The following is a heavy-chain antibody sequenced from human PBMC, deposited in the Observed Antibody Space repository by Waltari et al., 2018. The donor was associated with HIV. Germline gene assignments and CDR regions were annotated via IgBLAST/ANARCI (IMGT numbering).Heavy chain of an antibody. Sequence: QLLQSTSAMKRPGASVTLSCQVSGYPLSDLSMQWVRQGRGPRLEWMGGFDPKNGKPVYSQRFWGRVSLAEDTSEDTAFLELNRLTSDDTAVYYCVTLYNESPLYSNFWGQGTLVTV. D-gene: IGHD2-15*01. CDR2: FDPKNGKP. CDR3: VTLYNESPLYSNF. J-gene: IGHJ1*01. V-gene: IGHV1-24*01. CDR1: GYPLSDLS.